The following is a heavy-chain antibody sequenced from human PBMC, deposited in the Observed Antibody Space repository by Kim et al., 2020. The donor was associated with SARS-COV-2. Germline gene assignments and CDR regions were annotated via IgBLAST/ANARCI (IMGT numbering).Heavy chain of an antibody. CDR2: ISYDGSNK. CDR3: ARSLVVVRYCDY. Sequence: GGSLRLSCAASGFTFSSYAMHWVRQAPGKGLEWVAVISYDGSNKYYVDSVKGRFTISRDNSKNTLYLQMNSLRAEDTAVYYCARSLVVVRYCDYWGQGTLVTVSS. V-gene: IGHV3-30*04. D-gene: IGHD2-21*01. CDR1: GFTFSSYA. J-gene: IGHJ4*02.